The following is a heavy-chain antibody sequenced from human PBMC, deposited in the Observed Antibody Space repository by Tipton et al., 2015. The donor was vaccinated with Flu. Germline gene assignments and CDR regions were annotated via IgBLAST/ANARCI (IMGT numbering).Heavy chain of an antibody. J-gene: IGHJ4*02. CDR3: AREGRGLTGGFDY. V-gene: IGHV3-21*01. CDR2: ISSSSRYI. D-gene: IGHD7-27*01. Sequence: GSLRLSCAASGFTFSSYSMNWVRQAPGKGLEWVSSISSSSRYIYYADSVKGRFTISRDNAKNSLYLQMNSLRAEDTAVYYCAREGRGLTGGFDYWCQGTLVTVSS. CDR1: GFTFSSYS.